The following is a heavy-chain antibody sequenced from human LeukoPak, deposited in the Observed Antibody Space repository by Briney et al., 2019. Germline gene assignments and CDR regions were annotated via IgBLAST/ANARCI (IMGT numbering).Heavy chain of an antibody. CDR1: GFTFNTYW. D-gene: IGHD2-2*03. V-gene: IGHV3-74*03. J-gene: IGHJ4*02. CDR2: VNREGTTT. Sequence: GGSLRLSSAASGFTFNTYWMHWVRQAPGKGLVWVARVNREGTTTAYADSVKGRFIISRDNSKNTLYLQMNNLRAEDTAVYYCARDSDWILFDYWGQGTPVTVSS. CDR3: ARDSDWILFDY.